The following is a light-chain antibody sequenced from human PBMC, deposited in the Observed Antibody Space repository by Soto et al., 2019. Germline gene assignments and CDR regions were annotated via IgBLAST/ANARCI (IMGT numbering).Light chain of an antibody. Sequence: DIQMTQSPSSLSASVGDRVTITCRTSQNVFTYLNWYHQKEGKAPKLLIYGASSLQNGAQSRFSGTGSGTDFTLTISGLQPEDFGTYYCQQSSGNPVSFGGGTKV. V-gene: IGKV1-39*01. J-gene: IGKJ4*01. CDR2: GAS. CDR3: QQSSGNPVS. CDR1: QNVFTY.